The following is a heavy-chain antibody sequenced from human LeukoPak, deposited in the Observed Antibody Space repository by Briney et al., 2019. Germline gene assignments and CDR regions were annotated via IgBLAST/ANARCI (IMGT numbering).Heavy chain of an antibody. J-gene: IGHJ4*02. CDR2: INQDGSNI. CDR1: GFTFSSYW. CDR3: ARYTNGLDS. Sequence: GGSLRLSCIVSGFTFSSYWMTWVRQAPGKGLEWVANINQDGSNIFYVDSVKGRFTISRDNAKNSLYLQMNSLRAEDTAVYFCARYTNGLDSWGQGTLVTVSS. D-gene: IGHD2-8*01. V-gene: IGHV3-7*01.